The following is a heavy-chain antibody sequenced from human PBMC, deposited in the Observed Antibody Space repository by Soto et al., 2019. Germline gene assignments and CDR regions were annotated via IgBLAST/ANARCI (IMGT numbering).Heavy chain of an antibody. V-gene: IGHV3-21*01. CDR3: ARESAVEFDY. J-gene: IGHJ4*02. D-gene: IGHD2-21*01. CDR2: ISSSSSYI. CDR1: GFTFSSYS. Sequence: EVQMVESGGGLVKPWGSLRLSCAASGFTFSSYSMNWVRQAPGKGLEWVSSISSSSSYIYYADSVKGRFTISRDNAKNSLYLQMNSLRADDTAVYYCARESAVEFDYWGQGTLVTVSS.